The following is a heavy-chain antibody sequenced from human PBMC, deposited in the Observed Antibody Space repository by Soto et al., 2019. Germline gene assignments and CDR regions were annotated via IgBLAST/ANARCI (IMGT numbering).Heavy chain of an antibody. J-gene: IGHJ4*02. V-gene: IGHV3-23*01. D-gene: IGHD5-18*01. CDR3: AKDKSLETAMPRYYFDY. CDR2: ISDSGGST. Sequence: EVQLLESGGGLVQPGGSLRLSCAASGFTFSSYAMSWVRQAPGKGLEWVSAISDSGGSTYYADSVKGRLTISRDNSKNTLYLQMNSLRAEDTAVYYCAKDKSLETAMPRYYFDYWGQGTLVTVAS. CDR1: GFTFSSYA.